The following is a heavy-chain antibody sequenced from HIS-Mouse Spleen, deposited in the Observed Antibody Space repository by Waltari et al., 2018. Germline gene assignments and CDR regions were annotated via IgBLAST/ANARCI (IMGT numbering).Heavy chain of an antibody. CDR2: INPNSGGT. D-gene: IGHD6-6*01. CDR3: ARDKEYSSSYNWFDP. CDR1: GYPLTGYY. J-gene: IGHJ5*02. Sequence: QVQLVQSGAEVKKPGASVKVSCKASGYPLTGYYLPWVRRAPGQGLEWMGWINPNSGGTNYAQKFQGRVTMTRDTSISTAYMELSRLRSDDTAVYYCARDKEYSSSYNWFDPWGQGTLVTVSS. V-gene: IGHV1-2*02.